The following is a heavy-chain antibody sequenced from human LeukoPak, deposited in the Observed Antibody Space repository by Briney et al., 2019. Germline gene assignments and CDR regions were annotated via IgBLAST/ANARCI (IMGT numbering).Heavy chain of an antibody. CDR3: VRDILSGYYGMDV. V-gene: IGHV3-21*01. Sequence: GGSLRLSCAASGFTLISYSMNWVRQAPGKGLDWVSSISSGSSYIQYADSVKGRFTISRDNAKNSLYLQMDSLRAEDTAVYFCVRDILSGYYGMDVWGQGTTVTVSS. D-gene: IGHD3-9*01. CDR2: ISSGSSYI. J-gene: IGHJ6*02. CDR1: GFTLISYS.